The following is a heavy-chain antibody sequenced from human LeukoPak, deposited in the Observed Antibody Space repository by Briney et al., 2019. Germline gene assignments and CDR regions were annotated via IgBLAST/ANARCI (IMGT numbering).Heavy chain of an antibody. V-gene: IGHV3-33*01. Sequence: GGSLRLSCAASGFTFSSYGMHWVRQAPGKGLEWVAVIWYDGSNKYYADSVKGRFTISRDNSKNTLYLQMNSLRAEDTAVYYCARVQSYDSSGYYFLFGSFDYWGQGTLVTVSS. CDR2: IWYDGSNK. CDR1: GFTFSSYG. J-gene: IGHJ4*02. D-gene: IGHD3-22*01. CDR3: ARVQSYDSSGYYFLFGSFDY.